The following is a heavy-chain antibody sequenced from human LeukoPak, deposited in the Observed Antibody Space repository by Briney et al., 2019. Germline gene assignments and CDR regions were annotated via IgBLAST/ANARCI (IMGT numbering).Heavy chain of an antibody. Sequence: GGSLRLSCAASGFTVSSNYMSWVRQAPGKGLEWVSVIYSGGSTYYADSVKGRFTISRDNSKNSLYLQMNSLRAEDTAVYYCARGMEPRYYYYYYYMDVWGKGTTVTVSS. CDR3: ARGMEPRYYYYYYYMDV. J-gene: IGHJ6*03. V-gene: IGHV3-53*01. CDR2: IYSGGST. CDR1: GFTVSSNY. D-gene: IGHD1-1*01.